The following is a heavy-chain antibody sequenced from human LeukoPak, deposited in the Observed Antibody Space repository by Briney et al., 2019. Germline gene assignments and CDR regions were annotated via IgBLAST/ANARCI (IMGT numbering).Heavy chain of an antibody. Sequence: GGSLRLSCAASGFTFSSYWMHWVRQAPGKGLVWVSHINSDGISTGYVDSVKGRFIISRDNAKNTLYLQVNSLRAEDTAVYYCARGYCSGGSCYKLNACDIWGQGTMVTVSS. V-gene: IGHV3-74*01. D-gene: IGHD2-15*01. J-gene: IGHJ3*02. CDR1: GFTFSSYW. CDR3: ARGYCSGGSCYKLNACDI. CDR2: INSDGIST.